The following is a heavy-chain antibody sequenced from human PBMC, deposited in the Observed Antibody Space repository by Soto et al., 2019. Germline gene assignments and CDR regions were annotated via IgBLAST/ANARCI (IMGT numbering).Heavy chain of an antibody. Sequence: ASVKVSCKASGYTFTGYYMHWVRQAPGQGLEWMGWINPNSGGTNYAQKFQGWVTMTRDTSISTAYMELSRLRSDDTAVYYCARDRSKQWLVLSAFDIWGQGTMVTVSS. V-gene: IGHV1-2*04. CDR2: INPNSGGT. D-gene: IGHD6-19*01. CDR3: ARDRSKQWLVLSAFDI. CDR1: GYTFTGYY. J-gene: IGHJ3*02.